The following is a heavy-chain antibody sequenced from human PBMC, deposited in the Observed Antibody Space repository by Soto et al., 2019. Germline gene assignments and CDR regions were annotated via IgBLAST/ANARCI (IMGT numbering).Heavy chain of an antibody. CDR2: IKGDGSEK. CDR3: ARGTVAPGLDY. Sequence: EVQLVESGGGLVQAGGSLRLSCEASGFTFSEYWVNWVRQTPGKGLEWVANIKGDGSEKYYVDSLKGRFTISRDNAKNSLYWQINSLRAEDTAVYYCARGTVAPGLDYWGQGTLVTVSS. V-gene: IGHV3-7*01. J-gene: IGHJ4*02. D-gene: IGHD4-17*01. CDR1: GFTFSEYW.